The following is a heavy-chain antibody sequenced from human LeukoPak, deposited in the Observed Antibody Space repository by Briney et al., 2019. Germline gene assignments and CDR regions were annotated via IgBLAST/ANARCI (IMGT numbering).Heavy chain of an antibody. J-gene: IGHJ4*02. D-gene: IGHD6-19*01. CDR1: GDSVSSNSAA. CDR3: AGGGQWLVQGY. V-gene: IGHV4-61*01. CDR2: ISYSGST. Sequence: SQTLSLTCAISGDSVSSNSAAWNWIRQPPGKGLEWIGYISYSGSTNYNPSLKSRVTISLDTSKNQFSLKLSSVTAADTAVYYCAGGGQWLVQGYWGQGTLVTVSS.